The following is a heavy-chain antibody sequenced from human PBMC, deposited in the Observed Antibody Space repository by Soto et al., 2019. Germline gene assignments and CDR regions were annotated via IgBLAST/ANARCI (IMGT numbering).Heavy chain of an antibody. CDR3: ARSQGGSSSLDIYYYCYYGMDV. V-gene: IGHV1-69*01. D-gene: IGHD2-15*01. CDR1: GGTFSTYA. J-gene: IGHJ6*02. Sequence: QVQLVQSGAEVKKPGSSVKVSCKAPGGTFSTYAISWVRQAPGQGLEWMGGVIPIFGTPKYAQKFQGRVTITADESASTGYRELRSRRSEDTAVYYCARSQGGSSSLDIYYYCYYGMDVWGQGTTVTVSS. CDR2: VIPIFGTP.